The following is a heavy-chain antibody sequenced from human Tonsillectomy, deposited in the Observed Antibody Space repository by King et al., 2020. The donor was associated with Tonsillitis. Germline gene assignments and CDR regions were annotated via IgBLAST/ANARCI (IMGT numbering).Heavy chain of an antibody. J-gene: IGHJ3*02. CDR1: GDSISSSSYY. Sequence: QLQESGPGLVKPSETLSLTCTVSGDSISSSSYYWGWIRQPPGKGLEWIGSIYYSGSTYYNPSLKSRVTISVDTSKNQFSLKLSSVTAADTAVYYWASLMIQPGAFDIWGQGTMVTVSS. CDR3: ASLMIQPGAFDI. V-gene: IGHV4-39*01. CDR2: IYYSGST. D-gene: IGHD5-18*01.